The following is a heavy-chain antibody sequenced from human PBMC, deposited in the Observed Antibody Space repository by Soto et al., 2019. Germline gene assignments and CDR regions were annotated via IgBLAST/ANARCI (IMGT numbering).Heavy chain of an antibody. D-gene: IGHD3-3*01. J-gene: IGHJ3*02. Sequence: SETLSLTCTVPGGSISSYDCSWIRQPPGKGLEWIRYIYYSGSTNYNPSLKSRVTIAVDTSKNQFSLKLSSVTAADTAVYYCAMFFWSGYYTGVLSIRGQGTMV. V-gene: IGHV4-59*01. CDR3: AMFFWSGYYTGVLSI. CDR1: GGSISSYD. CDR2: IYYSGST.